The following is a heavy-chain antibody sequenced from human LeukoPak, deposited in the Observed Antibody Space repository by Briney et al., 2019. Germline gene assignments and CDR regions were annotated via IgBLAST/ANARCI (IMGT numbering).Heavy chain of an antibody. V-gene: IGHV1-3*01. D-gene: IGHD3-22*01. CDR1: GYTFTSYA. J-gene: IGHJ4*02. CDR3: ARDYYDSSEDLAFFDY. Sequence: ASVNVSCKASGYTFTSYAMHWVRQAPGQRLEWMGWINAGNSNTKYSQKFQGRVTITRDTSASTAYMELSSLRSEDTAVYYCARDYYDSSEDLAFFDYWGQGTLVTVSS. CDR2: INAGNSNT.